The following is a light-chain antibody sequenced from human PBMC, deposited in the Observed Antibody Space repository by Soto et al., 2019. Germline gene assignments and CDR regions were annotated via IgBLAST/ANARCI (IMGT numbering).Light chain of an antibody. J-gene: IGLJ1*01. V-gene: IGLV2-14*01. CDR3: SSYTSSTTLLV. Sequence: QSALTQPASVSGSPGQSITISCTGTSSDVGGYNYVSWYQQHPGKAPKLMIYDVSSRPSGVSNRFSGSKSDNTASLTISGLQADDEADYYCSSYTSSTTLLVFGTGTKVTVL. CDR2: DVS. CDR1: SSDVGGYNY.